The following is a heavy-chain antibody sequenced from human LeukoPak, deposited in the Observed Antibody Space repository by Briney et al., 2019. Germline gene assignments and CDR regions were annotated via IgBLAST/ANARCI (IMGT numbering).Heavy chain of an antibody. Sequence: GGSLRLSCAASGFTFNTYAMHWVRQTPGKGLEWVAVILNDGSTKYYADSVKGRFTISGDNSKNTLSLQMNSLRVDDTAVYYCARGDDFVVVLAPFDYWGQGTLVTVSS. J-gene: IGHJ4*02. CDR1: GFTFNTYA. CDR2: ILNDGSTK. CDR3: ARGDDFVVVLAPFDY. D-gene: IGHD2-15*01. V-gene: IGHV3-30-3*01.